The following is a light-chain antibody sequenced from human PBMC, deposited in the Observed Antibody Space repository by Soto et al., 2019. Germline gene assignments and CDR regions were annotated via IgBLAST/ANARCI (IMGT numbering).Light chain of an antibody. J-gene: IGKJ5*01. CDR2: DAS. CDR3: QQRFNWQVT. CDR1: QSINNY. Sequence: EIVLTQSPVTLSLSPGERATLSCRASQSINNYLAWYQQKPGQAPRLLIYDASNRATGIPARFSGSGSETDFTLTISSLEPEDFAVYYCQQRFNWQVTFGQGTRLEIK. V-gene: IGKV3-11*01.